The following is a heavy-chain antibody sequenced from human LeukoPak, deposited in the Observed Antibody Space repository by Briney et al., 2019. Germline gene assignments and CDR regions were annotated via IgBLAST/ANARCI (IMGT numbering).Heavy chain of an antibody. J-gene: IGHJ3*02. CDR2: IYYSGTT. CDR1: GDSISSSSYY. D-gene: IGHD2-2*01. V-gene: IGHV4-39*01. Sequence: SETLSLTCSVSGDSISSSSYYWGWIRQPPGKGLEWIGSIYYSGTTYYNPSLKSRVIISVDTSKNQFSLKLGSVTAADTAVYYCARRVPAASGGGFDIWGQGTMVTVSS. CDR3: ARRVPAASGGGFDI.